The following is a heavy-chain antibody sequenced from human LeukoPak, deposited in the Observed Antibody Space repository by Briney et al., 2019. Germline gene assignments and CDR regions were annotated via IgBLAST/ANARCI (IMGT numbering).Heavy chain of an antibody. J-gene: IGHJ4*02. V-gene: IGHV4-59*01. Sequence: PSETLSLTCTVSGGSISSYYWSWIRQPPGKGLEWIGYIYYSGSTNYNPSLKSRVTISVDTSKNQFSLKLSSVTAADTAVYYCARMGILDYGDSVRYFDYWGQGTLVTVSS. CDR1: GGSISSYY. CDR2: IYYSGST. D-gene: IGHD4-17*01. CDR3: ARMGILDYGDSVRYFDY.